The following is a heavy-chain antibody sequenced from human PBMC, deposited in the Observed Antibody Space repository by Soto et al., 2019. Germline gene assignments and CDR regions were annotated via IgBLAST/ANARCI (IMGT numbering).Heavy chain of an antibody. CDR2: ISGSGGST. J-gene: IGHJ6*03. CDR1: GFTFSSYA. V-gene: IGHV3-23*01. Sequence: PGGSLRLSCAASGFTFSSYAMSWVRQAPGKGLEWVSAISGSGGSTYYADSVKGRFTISRDNSKNTLYLQMNSLRAEDTAVYYCAKLLSQLLAYYYYYMDVWGKGTTVTVSS. D-gene: IGHD2-2*01. CDR3: AKLLSQLLAYYYYYMDV.